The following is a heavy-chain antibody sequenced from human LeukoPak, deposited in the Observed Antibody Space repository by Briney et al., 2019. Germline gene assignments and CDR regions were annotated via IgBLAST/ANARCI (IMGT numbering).Heavy chain of an antibody. CDR2: IFCAGST. CDR1: GYSISSNHW. J-gene: IGHJ4*02. CDR3: ARIGPILGAAWVDY. V-gene: IGHV4-28*01. Sequence: SETLSLTCAVSGYSISSNHWWGWIRQPPGKGLEWIGYIFCAGSTYYNPSLKSRVTMSVDTSKNQFSLRLSSVTAVDTAVYYCARIGPILGAAWVDYWGQGTLVSVSS. D-gene: IGHD3-3*02.